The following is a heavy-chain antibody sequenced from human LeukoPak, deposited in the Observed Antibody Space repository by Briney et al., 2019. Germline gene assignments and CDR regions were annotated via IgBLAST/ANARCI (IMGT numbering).Heavy chain of an antibody. CDR1: GFTFSSYG. Sequence: GGSLRLSCAASGFTFSSYGMHWVRQAPGKGLEWVAFIRNDGRSKYYADSVKGRFTISADNSENTLFLQMNSLRGDDTAVYYCARDLASTGTQGWFDPWGQGTVVTVSS. CDR2: IRNDGRSK. CDR3: ARDLASTGTQGWFDP. V-gene: IGHV3-30*02. J-gene: IGHJ5*02. D-gene: IGHD1-1*01.